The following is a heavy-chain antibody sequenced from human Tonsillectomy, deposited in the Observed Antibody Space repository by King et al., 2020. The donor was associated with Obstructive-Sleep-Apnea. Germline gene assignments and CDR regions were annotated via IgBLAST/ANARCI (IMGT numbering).Heavy chain of an antibody. J-gene: IGHJ2*01. CDR2: IYHSGGA. D-gene: IGHD3-10*01. CDR3: ARDGGSGADEGWYFDL. Sequence: LQLQESGSGLVKPSQTLSLTCAVSGGSISSGGYSWSWIRQPPRKGLEWFGDIYHSGGAYYNPSLKSRVTISVDRSKNQFSLKLSSVTAADTAVYYCARDGGSGADEGWYFDLWGRGTLVTVSS. CDR1: GGSISSGGYS. V-gene: IGHV4-30-2*01.